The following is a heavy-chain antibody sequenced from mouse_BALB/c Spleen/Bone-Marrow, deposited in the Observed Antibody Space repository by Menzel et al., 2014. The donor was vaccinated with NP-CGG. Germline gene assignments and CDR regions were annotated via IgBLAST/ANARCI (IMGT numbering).Heavy chain of an antibody. D-gene: IGHD2-1*01. Sequence: VQLQQSGVELVKPGAPVKLSCKASAYTFTSYWMNWVKQRPGRGLEWIGRIDPSDSETHYNQNFKDKATLTVDRSSSTAFIQLSSLTSEDSTVYYCAYGNYESYFFDYWGQGTTLTVSS. CDR1: AYTFTSYW. J-gene: IGHJ2*01. CDR3: AYGNYESYFFDY. CDR2: IDPSDSET. V-gene: IGHV1-69*02.